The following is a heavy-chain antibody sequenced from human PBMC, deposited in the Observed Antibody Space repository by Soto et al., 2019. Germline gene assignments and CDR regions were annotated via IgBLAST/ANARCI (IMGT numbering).Heavy chain of an antibody. CDR2: INPKSGDT. J-gene: IGHJ4*02. CDR1: GYSFSDYY. D-gene: IGHD6-19*01. CDR3: TRGRTTGPVAVSETILGGY. Sequence: GASVKVSCKASGYSFSDYYMHWVRQAPGQGLQWMGWINPKSGDTKCAQSFQGGVTMTRDTSINTAYMELKRLTSDDTAVYYCTRGRTTGPVAVSETILGGYWGQGTLVTVSS. V-gene: IGHV1-2*02.